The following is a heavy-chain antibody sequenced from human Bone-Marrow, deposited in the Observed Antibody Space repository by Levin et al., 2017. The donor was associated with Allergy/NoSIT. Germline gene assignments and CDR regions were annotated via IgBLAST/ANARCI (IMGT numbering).Heavy chain of an antibody. Sequence: GGSLRLSCEVSEFNVRNNYMSWARQAPGKGLEWVSFMYSGGSTHYAESVKGRFTISRDNTKNTLHLQMNSLRAEDTAVYYCVRRWQWGQGTLVTVSS. D-gene: IGHD2-15*01. J-gene: IGHJ4*02. CDR2: MYSGGST. CDR3: VRRWQ. V-gene: IGHV3-66*04. CDR1: EFNVRNNY.